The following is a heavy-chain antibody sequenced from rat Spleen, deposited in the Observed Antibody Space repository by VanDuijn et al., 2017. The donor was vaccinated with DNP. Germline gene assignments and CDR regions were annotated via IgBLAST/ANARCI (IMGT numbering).Heavy chain of an antibody. Sequence: EVQLVESGGGLVQPGRSMKLSCAASGFTFSDYYMAWVRQAPKKGLEWVASISYEDSSTYYGDSVKGRFTISRDNAKSTLYLQVNSLRSDDTATYYCAGRPPPTRGPFDYWGQGIMVTVSS. V-gene: IGHV5-22*01. CDR1: GFTFSDYY. J-gene: IGHJ2*01. CDR2: ISYEDSST. CDR3: AGRPPPTRGPFDY. D-gene: IGHD1-4*01.